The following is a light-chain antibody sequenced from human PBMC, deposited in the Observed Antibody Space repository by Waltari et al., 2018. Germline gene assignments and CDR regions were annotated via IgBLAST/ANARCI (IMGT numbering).Light chain of an antibody. CDR3: ASWDYSLNGVL. CDR1: NSNIGSHI. V-gene: IGLV1-44*01. J-gene: IGLJ3*02. Sequence: QSVLTQPPSASGTPGQRVTISCSGSNSNIGSHIVNWYQQLPGTAPQLLFYSTTQRPSAVPARFSGSTSCTSTSLAISGLQSEDEADYYCASWDYSLNGVLYGGGTKLTVL. CDR2: STT.